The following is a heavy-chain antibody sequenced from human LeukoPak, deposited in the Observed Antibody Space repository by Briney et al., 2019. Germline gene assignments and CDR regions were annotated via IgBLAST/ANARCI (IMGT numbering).Heavy chain of an antibody. CDR2: IYYSGST. Sequence: SETLSLTCTVSGGSISSSSYYWGWIRQPPGKGLEWIGSIYYSGSTYYNPSLKSRVPISVDTSKNQFSLKLSSVTAADTAVYYCASRTKLGPGEDAFDIWGQGTMVTVSS. J-gene: IGHJ3*02. V-gene: IGHV4-39*01. CDR3: ASRTKLGPGEDAFDI. CDR1: GGSISSSSYY. D-gene: IGHD3-10*01.